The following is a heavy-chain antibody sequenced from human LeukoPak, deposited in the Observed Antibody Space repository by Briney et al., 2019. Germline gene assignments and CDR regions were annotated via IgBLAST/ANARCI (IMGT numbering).Heavy chain of an antibody. Sequence: PGGSLRLSCAASGFTFSNYWMHWVRQVPGKGLVWVSRINGDGSSTSYADSVKGRFTISRDNAKNTLFLQMNSLRAEDTAVYYCARSLMGFEDYWGQGTLVTVSS. D-gene: IGHD2-8*01. V-gene: IGHV3-74*01. CDR2: INGDGSST. CDR3: ARSLMGFEDY. J-gene: IGHJ4*02. CDR1: GFTFSNYW.